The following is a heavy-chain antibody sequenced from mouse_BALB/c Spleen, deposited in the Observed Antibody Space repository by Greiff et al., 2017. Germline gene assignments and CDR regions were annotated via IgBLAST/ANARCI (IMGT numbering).Heavy chain of an antibody. Sequence: EVKLVESGGGLVQPGGSLKLSCAASGFTFSSYGMSWVRQTPDKRLELVATINSNGGSTYYPDSVKGRFTISRDNAKNTLYLQMSSLKSEDTAMYYCARGYDYDGFDYWGQGTTLTVSS. CDR3: ARGYDYDGFDY. J-gene: IGHJ2*01. D-gene: IGHD2-4*01. V-gene: IGHV5-6-3*01. CDR1: GFTFSSYG. CDR2: INSNGGST.